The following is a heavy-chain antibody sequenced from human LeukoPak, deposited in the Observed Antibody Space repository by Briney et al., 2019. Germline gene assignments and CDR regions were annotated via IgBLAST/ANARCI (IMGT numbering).Heavy chain of an antibody. Sequence: PGGSLRLSCAASGFTFTAHAMHWVRQAPGKGLEYVSTISTNGDTTYYADSVKGRFTISRDNSKNTLYLQMGSLRAEDMAVYYCARGRGVSSYDAMDVWGRGTTVAVSS. CDR1: GFTFTAHA. D-gene: IGHD2-15*01. CDR3: ARGRGVSSYDAMDV. J-gene: IGHJ6*02. V-gene: IGHV3-64*02. CDR2: ISTNGDTT.